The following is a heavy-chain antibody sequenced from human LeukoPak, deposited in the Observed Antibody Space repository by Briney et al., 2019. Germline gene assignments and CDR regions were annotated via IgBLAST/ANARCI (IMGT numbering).Heavy chain of an antibody. CDR1: GFTFSSYR. V-gene: IGHV3-7*01. CDR2: IKQDGSEK. J-gene: IGHJ4*02. D-gene: IGHD5-12*01. CDR3: ARSPSTYGGYFVY. Sequence: GGSLRLSCAASGFTFSSYRMSWVRQAPGKGLEWVANIKQDGSEKYYVDSVKGRFTISRDNAKNSLYLQMNSLRAEDTAVYYCARSPSTYGGYFVYWGQGTLVTVSS.